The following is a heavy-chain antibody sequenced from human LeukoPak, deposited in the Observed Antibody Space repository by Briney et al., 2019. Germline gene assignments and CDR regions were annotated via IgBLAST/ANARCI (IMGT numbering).Heavy chain of an antibody. J-gene: IGHJ4*02. V-gene: IGHV3-30-3*01. CDR1: GFTFSSYA. D-gene: IGHD5-18*01. CDR3: ARVVNTAMVTHNDY. Sequence: AGRSLRLSCAASGFTFSSYAMHWVRQAPGKGLEWVAVISYDGSNKYYADSVKGRFTISRDNSKNTLYLQMNSLRAEDTAVYYCARVVNTAMVTHNDYWGQGTLVTVSS. CDR2: ISYDGSNK.